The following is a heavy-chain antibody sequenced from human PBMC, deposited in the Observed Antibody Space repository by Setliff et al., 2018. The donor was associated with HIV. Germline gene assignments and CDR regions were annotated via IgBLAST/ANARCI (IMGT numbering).Heavy chain of an antibody. D-gene: IGHD2-21*02. J-gene: IGHJ6*02. Sequence: SETPSLTCTVSGYSISSGYYWGWIRQPPGKGLEWIGSIYHSGSTYYNPSLKSRVTISVDTSKNQFSLKLSSVTAADTAVYYCARAMRGVVVTNMYYYYGMDVWGQGTTVTVSS. CDR2: IYHSGST. V-gene: IGHV4-38-2*02. CDR1: GYSISSGYY. CDR3: ARAMRGVVVTNMYYYYGMDV.